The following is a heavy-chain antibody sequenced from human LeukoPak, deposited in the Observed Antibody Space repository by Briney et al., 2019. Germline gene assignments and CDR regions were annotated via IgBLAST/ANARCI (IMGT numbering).Heavy chain of an antibody. J-gene: IGHJ4*02. Sequence: SETLSLTCTVSGYSMSNGYHWGWIRQPPGKGLEWIGSFYHTGSTYYNPSFKSRVTISVDMSKNQFSLKLSSVIAADTAFYYCVKEGEGSISHWGQGTLVTVSS. CDR1: GYSMSNGYH. CDR3: VKEGEGSISH. D-gene: IGHD3-16*01. CDR2: FYHTGST. V-gene: IGHV4-38-2*02.